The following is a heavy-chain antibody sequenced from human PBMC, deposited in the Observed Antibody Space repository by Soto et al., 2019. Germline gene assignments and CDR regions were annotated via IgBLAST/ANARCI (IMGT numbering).Heavy chain of an antibody. Sequence: PSETLSLTCTVSADSISNYYWRWIRQPPGKGPEWIGYISYSGSAKYSPSLRSRVTISVDTSKNQFPLKLSSLTAADTAVYYCARSVHPYGYDTSGCYFDCWGQGTLVTVSS. CDR1: ADSISNYY. CDR3: ARSVHPYGYDTSGCYFDC. CDR2: ISYSGSA. D-gene: IGHD3-22*01. J-gene: IGHJ4*02. V-gene: IGHV4-59*01.